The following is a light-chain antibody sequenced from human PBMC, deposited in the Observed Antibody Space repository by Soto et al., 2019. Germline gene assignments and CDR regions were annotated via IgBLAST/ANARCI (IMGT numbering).Light chain of an antibody. J-gene: IGKJ1*01. CDR1: QTVNANF. Sequence: TQSPNNQSLSPGERATLYCRSSQTVNANFLAWYQQKPGQAPRLLIYDASSRATGIPARFSGSGSGTDFTLTISRLEPEDFAVYYCQQYGSSPETFGQGTKVDIK. V-gene: IGKV3-20*01. CDR3: QQYGSSPET. CDR2: DAS.